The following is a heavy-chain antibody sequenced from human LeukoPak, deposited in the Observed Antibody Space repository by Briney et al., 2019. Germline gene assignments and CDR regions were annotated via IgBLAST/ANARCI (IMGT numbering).Heavy chain of an antibody. D-gene: IGHD4-11*01. J-gene: IGHJ3*02. Sequence: ASVKVSCKASGYTFTDYYIHWVRQAPGQGLEWMGWISPNSGGKNYAQKFQGRVTMTTDTSTSTAYMELRSLRSDDTAVYYCARVTTTGPRGAFDIWGQGTMVTVSS. CDR1: GYTFTDYY. CDR3: ARVTTTGPRGAFDI. V-gene: IGHV1-2*02. CDR2: ISPNSGGK.